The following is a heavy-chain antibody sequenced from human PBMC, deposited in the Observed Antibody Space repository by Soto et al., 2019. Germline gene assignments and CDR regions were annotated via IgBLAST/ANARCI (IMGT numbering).Heavy chain of an antibody. J-gene: IGHJ6*02. CDR1: GGSLSNYG. CDR3: ARGDATKIVVPTHSAIDV. V-gene: IGHV1-69*05. Sequence: QVQLVQSGAEVKKPGSSVKVSCKASGGSLSNYGISWVRQAPGQGLEWMGAIIPVFGTPNYAQKFPDRVTITHAYSATTRYMEVRSLTSQDTAVYYCARGDATKIVVPTHSAIDVCGPGTTVTVPS. D-gene: IGHD3-22*01. CDR2: IIPVFGTP.